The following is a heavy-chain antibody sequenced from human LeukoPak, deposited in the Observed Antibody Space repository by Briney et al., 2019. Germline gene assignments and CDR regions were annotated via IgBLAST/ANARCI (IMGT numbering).Heavy chain of an antibody. D-gene: IGHD3-3*01. CDR1: GGSFSGYY. J-gene: IGHJ4*02. CDR2: INHSGST. Sequence: SETLSLTCAVYGGSFSGYYWSWLRQPPGKGLEWIGEINHSGSTNYNPSLKSRVTISVDTSKNQFSLKLSSVTAADTAVYYCARGIKRYTIFGVVSLVRYFDYWGQGTLVTVSS. CDR3: ARGIKRYTIFGVVSLVRYFDY. V-gene: IGHV4-34*01.